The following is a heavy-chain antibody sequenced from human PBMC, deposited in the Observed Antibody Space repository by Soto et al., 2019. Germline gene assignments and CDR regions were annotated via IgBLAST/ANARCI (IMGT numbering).Heavy chain of an antibody. J-gene: IGHJ5*02. CDR2: INPNSGGT. D-gene: IGHD3-3*01. CDR3: ARDKDFWSGSRWFDP. Sequence: ASVKVSCKASGYTFTGYYMHWVRQAPEQGLEWMGWINPNSGGTNYAQKFQGWVTMTRDTSISTAYMELSRLRSDDTAVYYCARDKDFWSGSRWFDPWGQGTLVTVSS. CDR1: GYTFTGYY. V-gene: IGHV1-2*04.